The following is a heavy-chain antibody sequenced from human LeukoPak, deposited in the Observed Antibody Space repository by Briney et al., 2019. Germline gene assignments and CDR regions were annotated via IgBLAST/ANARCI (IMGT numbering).Heavy chain of an antibody. CDR3: ARGNGSGSIGYYYYYMDV. D-gene: IGHD3-10*01. CDR2: IYTSGST. Sequence: SETLSLTCTVSGGSISSGSYYWSWIRQPAGKGLEWIGGIYTSGSTNYNPSLKSRVTISVDTSKNQFSLKLGSVTAADTAVYYCARGNGSGSIGYYYYYMDVWGKGTTVTVSS. V-gene: IGHV4-61*02. CDR1: GGSISSGSYY. J-gene: IGHJ6*03.